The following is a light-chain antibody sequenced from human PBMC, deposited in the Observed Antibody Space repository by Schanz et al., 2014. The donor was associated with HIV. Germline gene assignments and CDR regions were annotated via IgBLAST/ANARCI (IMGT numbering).Light chain of an antibody. CDR2: DVT. CDR3: SSSSTTTCV. V-gene: IGLV2-14*03. J-gene: IGLJ3*02. Sequence: QSALTQPASVSGSPGQSITISCTGVSSDVGGHNYVSWYQQHPGRAPQLMIYDVTYRPSGVSDRFSGSKSGNTASLTISGLQAEDEADYYCSSSSTTTCVFGGGNKLTVL. CDR1: SSDVGGHNY.